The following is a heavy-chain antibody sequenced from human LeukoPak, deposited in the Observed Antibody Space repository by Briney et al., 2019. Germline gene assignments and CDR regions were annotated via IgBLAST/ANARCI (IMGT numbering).Heavy chain of an antibody. CDR3: AKDSTWGNSDWYGY. V-gene: IGHV3-30*18. D-gene: IGHD6-19*01. J-gene: IGHJ4*02. Sequence: GGSLRLSCIVSGFTLSSYEMSWIRQAPGKGLEWVAVISYDGSNKYYADSVKGRFTISRDNSKNTLYLQMNSLRAEDTAVYYCAKDSTWGNSDWYGYWGQGTLVTVSS. CDR1: GFTLSSYE. CDR2: ISYDGSNK.